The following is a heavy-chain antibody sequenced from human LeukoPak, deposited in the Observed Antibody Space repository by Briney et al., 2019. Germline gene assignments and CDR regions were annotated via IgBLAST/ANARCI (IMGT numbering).Heavy chain of an antibody. CDR2: ITASGDRT. V-gene: IGHV3-23*01. CDR1: GFIFSDHV. D-gene: IGHD3-3*01. Sequence: GESLRLSCTASGFIFSDHVMIWVRQAPGKGLEWVSGITASGDRTYYGDSVKGRFTVSRDNSKNTVYLQMDSLRAEDTAVYYCAKTDRTGALGRFRMRSDAFDIWGQGTMVTVSS. J-gene: IGHJ3*02. CDR3: AKTDRTGALGRFRMRSDAFDI.